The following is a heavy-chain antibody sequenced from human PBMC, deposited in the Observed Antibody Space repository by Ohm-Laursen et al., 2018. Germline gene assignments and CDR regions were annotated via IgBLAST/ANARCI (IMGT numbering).Heavy chain of an antibody. Sequence: GSSVKVSCNVSGYTFTSYDITWMRQATGQGPEWMGWMNPNSGNTGYVQKFRGRVIMTSDSSISTAYMELRGLTSEDTATYYCGRAVRNQLLSGPWGQGTLVTVSS. D-gene: IGHD1-7*01. CDR1: GYTFTSYD. CDR2: MNPNSGNT. CDR3: GRAVRNQLLSGP. J-gene: IGHJ5*02. V-gene: IGHV1-8*01.